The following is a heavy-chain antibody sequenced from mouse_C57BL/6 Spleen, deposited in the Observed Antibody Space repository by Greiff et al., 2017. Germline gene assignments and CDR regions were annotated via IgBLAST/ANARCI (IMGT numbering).Heavy chain of an antibody. J-gene: IGHJ3*01. V-gene: IGHV7-3*01. CDR1: GFTFTDYY. D-gene: IGHD2-3*01. Sequence: EVKLVESGGGLVQPGGSLSLSCAASGFTFTDYYMSWVRQPPGKALEWFGFIRNKANGYSTEYSASVKGRFTISRANSQSILYLKMNALRAEESAAYYCARYIGNDGYAWFAYWGQGTLVTVSA. CDR3: ARYIGNDGYAWFAY. CDR2: IRNKANGYST.